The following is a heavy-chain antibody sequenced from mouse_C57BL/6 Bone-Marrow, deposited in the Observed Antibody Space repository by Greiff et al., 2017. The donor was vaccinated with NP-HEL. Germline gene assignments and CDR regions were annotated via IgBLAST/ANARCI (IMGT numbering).Heavy chain of an antibody. D-gene: IGHD5-5*01. Sequence: VQLQQSGAELVRPGASVKLSCTASGFNIKDDYMHWVKQRPEQGLEWIGWIDPENGDTEYASKFQGKATITADTSSTTAYLQLSSLTSEDTAVYYCTTSDYQGFAYWGQGTLVTVSA. CDR3: TTSDYQGFAY. V-gene: IGHV14-4*01. CDR2: IDPENGDT. CDR1: GFNIKDDY. J-gene: IGHJ3*01.